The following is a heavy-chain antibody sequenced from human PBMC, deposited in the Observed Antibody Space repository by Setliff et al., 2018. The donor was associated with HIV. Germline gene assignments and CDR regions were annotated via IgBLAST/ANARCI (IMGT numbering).Heavy chain of an antibody. CDR3: ARAGGGATDQAFDI. Sequence: ASVKVSCKAFGYSFTSYFLHGVRPAPGQGLEWLGIIDPNGGATNNAQKLQGRLTVTTDTSTSTLYMELSNLGSDDTAVYYCARAGGGATDQAFDIWGQGTMVTVSS. V-gene: IGHV1-46*01. CDR2: IDPNGGAT. D-gene: IGHD2-2*01. CDR1: GYSFTSYF. J-gene: IGHJ3*02.